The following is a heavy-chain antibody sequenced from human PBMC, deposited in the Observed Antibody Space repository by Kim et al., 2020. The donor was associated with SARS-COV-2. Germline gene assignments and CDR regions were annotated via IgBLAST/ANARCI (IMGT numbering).Heavy chain of an antibody. V-gene: IGHV3-23*01. D-gene: IGHD6-6*01. CDR3: AKMPWVGARHFDH. J-gene: IGHJ4*02. Sequence: GGSLRLSCAASGFTFSNYGMSWVRQAPGKGLEWVSTISDNAAYTYYTDSVKGRFTISRDNSKNTLYLQMNSLRADDTALYYCAKMPWVGARHFDHWGQGTLVTVSS. CDR2: ISDNAAYT. CDR1: GFTFSNYG.